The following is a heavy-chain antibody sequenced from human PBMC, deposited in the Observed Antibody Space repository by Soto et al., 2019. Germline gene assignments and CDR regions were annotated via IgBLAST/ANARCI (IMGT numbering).Heavy chain of an antibody. CDR1: GFTCSSYW. V-gene: IGHV3-74*01. CDR2: INSDGSST. D-gene: IGHD2-15*01. J-gene: IGHJ3*02. CDR3: ARDAYCSGGSCYSFAFDI. Sequence: VGSLRHSWAASGFTCSSYWMHWVRQAPGKGLVWVSRINSDGSSTSYADSVKGRFTISRDNAKNTLYLQMNSLRAEDTAVYYCARDAYCSGGSCYSFAFDIWGQGTMVTVSS.